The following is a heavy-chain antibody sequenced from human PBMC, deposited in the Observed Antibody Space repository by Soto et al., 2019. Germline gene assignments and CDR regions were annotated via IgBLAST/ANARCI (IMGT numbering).Heavy chain of an antibody. CDR1: GGSISSSNW. J-gene: IGHJ3*02. V-gene: IGHV4-4*02. CDR3: ARFNSGNYYEAFEI. Sequence: QVQLQESGPGLVKPSGTLSLTCAVSGGSISSSNWWSWVRQPPGKGLEWIGEIYHSGSTNYNPSLERRVTISVDQSKTQFSLKLSSVTAADTAVYYCARFNSGNYYEAFEIWGQGTMVTVSS. CDR2: IYHSGST. D-gene: IGHD1-26*01.